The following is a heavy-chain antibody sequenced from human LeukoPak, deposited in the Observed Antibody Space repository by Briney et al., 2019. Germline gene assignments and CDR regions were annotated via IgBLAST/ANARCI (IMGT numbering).Heavy chain of an antibody. J-gene: IGHJ4*02. CDR3: AKDQNAIAVAFDY. Sequence: GRSLRLSCAAPGFTFDDYAMHWVRQAPGKGLEWVSGISWNSGTIGYADSVKGRFTISRDNANNSLYLQMNSLRAEDTALYYCAKDQNAIAVAFDYWGQGTLVTVSS. V-gene: IGHV3-9*01. CDR1: GFTFDDYA. D-gene: IGHD6-19*01. CDR2: ISWNSGTI.